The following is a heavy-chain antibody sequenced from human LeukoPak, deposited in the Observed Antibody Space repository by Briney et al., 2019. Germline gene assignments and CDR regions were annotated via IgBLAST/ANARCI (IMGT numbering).Heavy chain of an antibody. J-gene: IGHJ6*02. D-gene: IGHD6-6*01. CDR1: GYTFTSYD. V-gene: IGHV1-8*01. CDR2: MNPNSGNT. Sequence: ASVKVSCKASGYTFTSYDINWVRQATGQGLEWMGWMNPNSGNTGYAQKFQGRVTMTRNTSISTAYMELSSLRSEDTAVYYCARAGSSPWYYYYGMDVWCQGTTVTVSS. CDR3: ARAGSSPWYYYYGMDV.